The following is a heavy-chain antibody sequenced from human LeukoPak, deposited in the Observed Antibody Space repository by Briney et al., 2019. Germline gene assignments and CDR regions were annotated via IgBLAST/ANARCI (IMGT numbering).Heavy chain of an antibody. V-gene: IGHV3-30*18. J-gene: IGHJ4*02. CDR2: ISYDGSNK. D-gene: IGHD3-22*01. CDR1: GFTFSSYG. CDR3: AKDIVSSYYDSSGYWN. Sequence: GGSLRLSCAASGFTFSSYGMHWVRQAPGKGLEWVAVISYDGSNKYYADSVKGRFTISRDNSKNTLYLQMNSLRAEDTAVYYRAKDIVSSYYDSSGYWNWGQGTLVTVSS.